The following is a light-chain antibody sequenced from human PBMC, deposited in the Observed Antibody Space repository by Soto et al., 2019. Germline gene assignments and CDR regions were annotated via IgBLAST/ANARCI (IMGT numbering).Light chain of an antibody. CDR3: QQHYSTPRT. CDR2: WAS. J-gene: IGKJ2*01. Sequence: DIVMTQSPDSLAVSLGERDTINCKSSQSLLYSSNNKNYLVWYQQKSGQPPKLLIYWASTRESGVPDRFSGSGSGTDFTLTISSLQAEDVAVYYCQQHYSTPRTFGQGTKLEIK. CDR1: QSLLYSSNNKNY. V-gene: IGKV4-1*01.